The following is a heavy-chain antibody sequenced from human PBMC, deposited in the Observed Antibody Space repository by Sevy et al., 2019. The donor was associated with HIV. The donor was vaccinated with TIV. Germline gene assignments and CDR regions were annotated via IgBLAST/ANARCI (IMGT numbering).Heavy chain of an antibody. V-gene: IGHV4-59*01. CDR3: ARALAEYYYAMDV. CDR2: IYYSGRT. CDR1: GVSISGYY. J-gene: IGHJ6*02. Sequence: SQTLSLTCSVSGVSISGYYWTWIRQTPGKGLEWIGYIYYSGRTNYNPSPQGRVAISSDTSKNQFSLKLSSVTAADTAVYYCARALAEYYYAMDVWGQGTTVTVSS.